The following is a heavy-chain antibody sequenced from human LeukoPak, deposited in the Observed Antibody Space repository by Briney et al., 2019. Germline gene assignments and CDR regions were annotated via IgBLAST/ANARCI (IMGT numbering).Heavy chain of an antibody. CDR2: IYSGGST. J-gene: IGHJ4*02. V-gene: IGHV3-53*05. D-gene: IGHD3-22*01. CDR1: GFTVSSNY. Sequence: GGSLRLSCAASGFTVSSNYMSWVRQAPGKGLEWVSVIYSGGSTYYADSVKGRFTISRDNSKNTLYLQMNSLRAEDTAVYYCARINYYDSSGYYAAALDYWAREPWSPSPQ. CDR3: ARINYYDSSGYYAAALDY.